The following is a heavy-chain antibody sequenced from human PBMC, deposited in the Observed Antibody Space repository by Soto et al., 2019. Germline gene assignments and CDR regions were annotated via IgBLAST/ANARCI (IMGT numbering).Heavy chain of an antibody. CDR1: GYTFTGYY. Sequence: GASVKVSCKASGYTFTGYYMHWVRQAPGQGLEWMGWINPNSGGTIYAQKFQGWVTMTRDTSISTAYMELSRLRSDDTAVYYCARDLDSSGSYRYGMDVWGQGTTVTVSS. CDR2: INPNSGGT. J-gene: IGHJ6*02. D-gene: IGHD3-10*01. CDR3: ARDLDSSGSYRYGMDV. V-gene: IGHV1-2*04.